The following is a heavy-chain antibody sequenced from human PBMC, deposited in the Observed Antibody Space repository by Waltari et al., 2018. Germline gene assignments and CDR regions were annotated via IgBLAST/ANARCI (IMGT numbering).Heavy chain of an antibody. D-gene: IGHD3-10*01. CDR3: TRDLYGSGGDWFDP. CDR1: RFPFCPSP. Sequence: EVQLVGSGGGLVQHGSALQPACASSRFPFCPSPMNWVRQSPGKGLEWVSSISSRSTYISYADSVKGRFTISRDDAENSLYLQMDSLRAEDTAVYYCTRDLYGSGGDWFDPWGQGTLVTVSS. J-gene: IGHJ5*02. V-gene: IGHV3-21*01. CDR2: ISSRSTYI.